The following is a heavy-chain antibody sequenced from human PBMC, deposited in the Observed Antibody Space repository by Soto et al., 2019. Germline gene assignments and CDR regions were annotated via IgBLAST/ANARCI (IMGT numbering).Heavy chain of an antibody. V-gene: IGHV3-53*01. Sequence: GESLRLSCTASGFSANDNYMAWVRQAPGKSPEWVAVIFTRGTAHYADSVTGRFTFSRDNSKRTLNLQLNNLRAEDTAVYYCTKLWGYYFESWGQGTLVTVSS. CDR1: GFSANDNY. CDR2: IFTRGTA. D-gene: IGHD3-22*01. J-gene: IGHJ4*02. CDR3: TKLWGYYFES.